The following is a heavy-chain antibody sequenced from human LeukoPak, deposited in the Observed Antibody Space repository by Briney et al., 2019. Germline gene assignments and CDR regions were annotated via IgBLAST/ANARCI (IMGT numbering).Heavy chain of an antibody. V-gene: IGHV3-48*01. CDR1: GFTFSSYS. CDR3: ARARTYYYDSSDAFDI. CDR2: ISSSSTI. J-gene: IGHJ3*02. D-gene: IGHD3-22*01. Sequence: GGSLRLSCAASGFTFSSYSMNWVRQAPGKGLEWVSYISSSSTIYYADSVKGRFTISRDNAKNSLYLQMNSLRAEDTAVYYCARARTYYYDSSDAFDIWGQGTMVTVSS.